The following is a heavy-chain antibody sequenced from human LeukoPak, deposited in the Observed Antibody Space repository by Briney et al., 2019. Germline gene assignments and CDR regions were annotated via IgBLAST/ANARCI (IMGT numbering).Heavy chain of an antibody. Sequence: GGSQRRSCAASGYSFSNYSMTWVRQAPGKGLEWVANIKVDASEKYYVDSVKGRFTISRDNAKNSLYLQMNSLRVEDTAVYYCARITKGPRNRYVDVWGQGTLVTVS. CDR1: GYSFSNYS. CDR3: ARITKGPRNRYVDV. CDR2: IKVDASEK. V-gene: IGHV3-7*04. J-gene: IGHJ4*02. D-gene: IGHD1-14*01.